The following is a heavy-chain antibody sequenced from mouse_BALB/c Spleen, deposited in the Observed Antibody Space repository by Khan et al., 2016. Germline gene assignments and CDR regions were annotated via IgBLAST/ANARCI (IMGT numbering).Heavy chain of an antibody. CDR3: ARRALATPALFVE. J-gene: IGHJ3*01. V-gene: IGHV4-1*02. CDR1: GFEFSGYW. Sequence: EVKLLEPGGGLVQPGGSLKLSCAASGFEFSGYWMNWVRQAPGKGLEWIGVINSDGTTINYTPSLKGKFIISRDNATNTLYLPISKLRSEGITHYYCARRALATPALFVEGGQGTLVTVSA. D-gene: IGHD6-1*01. CDR2: INSDGTTI.